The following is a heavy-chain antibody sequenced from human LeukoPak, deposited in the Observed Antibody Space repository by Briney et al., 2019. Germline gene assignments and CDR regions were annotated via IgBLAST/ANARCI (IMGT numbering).Heavy chain of an antibody. D-gene: IGHD3-10*01. J-gene: IGHJ5*02. Sequence: PSETLSLTCTVAGGSFSSNTYYWGWIRQPPGKGLEWIGSICYSESTYYNPSLKSRVTISVDTSKNQFSLELLSVAAADTAVYYCARHVGPDTRITMLRGVSFPRYNNWFDPWGQGTLVTVSS. CDR3: ARHVGPDTRITMLRGVSFPRYNNWFDP. CDR2: ICYSEST. V-gene: IGHV4-39*01. CDR1: GGSFSSNTYY.